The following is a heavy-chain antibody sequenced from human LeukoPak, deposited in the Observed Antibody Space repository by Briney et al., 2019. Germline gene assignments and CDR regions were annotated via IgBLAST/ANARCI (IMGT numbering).Heavy chain of an antibody. Sequence: GASVKVSCKASGYTFTSYGISWVRQAPGQGLEWMGWISAYNGNTNYAQKLQGRVTMTTDTSTSTAYMELRSLRSDDTAVYYCARGRPYYYDSSGYYSDYWGQGTPVTVSS. CDR1: GYTFTSYG. CDR2: ISAYNGNT. J-gene: IGHJ4*02. V-gene: IGHV1-18*01. D-gene: IGHD3-22*01. CDR3: ARGRPYYYDSSGYYSDY.